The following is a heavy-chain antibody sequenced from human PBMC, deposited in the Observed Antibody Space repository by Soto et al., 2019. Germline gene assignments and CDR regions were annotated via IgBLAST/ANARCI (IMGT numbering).Heavy chain of an antibody. CDR2: IYPGDSDT. D-gene: IGHD3-10*01. V-gene: IGHV5-51*01. CDR1: GYSVTSYF. CDR3: ARRPTVGSFGMDV. J-gene: IGHJ6*02. Sequence: GESLKIYCKGSGYSVTSYFINWVRQMPGKDLEWMGIIYPGDSDTRYSPSFQGQVTISADKSISTAYLQWSSLKASDTAMYYCARRPTVGSFGMDVWGQGTTLTVSS.